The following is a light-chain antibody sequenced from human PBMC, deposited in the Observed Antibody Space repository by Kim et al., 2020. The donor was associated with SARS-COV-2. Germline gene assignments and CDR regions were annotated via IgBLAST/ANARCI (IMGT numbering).Light chain of an antibody. CDR2: GAS. V-gene: IGKV1-39*01. CDR1: QSISIS. J-gene: IGKJ4*01. Sequence: DIQMTQSPSSLSASVGDRVTITCRASQSISISLNWYQQKPGKAPKVLISGASTLQSGVPSRFSGGVSGTVSPPTITSLQPKVLAIYYGKQSYIPRLTFGGGTKVDIK. CDR3: KQSYIPRLT.